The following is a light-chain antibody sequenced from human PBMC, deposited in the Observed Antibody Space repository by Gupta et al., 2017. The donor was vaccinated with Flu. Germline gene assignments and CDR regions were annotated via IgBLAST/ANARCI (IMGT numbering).Light chain of an antibody. J-gene: IGKJ2*01. V-gene: IGKV1-39*01. CDR1: QKINTY. CDR3: QHRYSTPST. CDR2: AAS. Sequence: PSSLSASVGDRVTLSCRASQKINTYLNWYQQKPGKAPKLLIFAASSGQSGVPSRFSGSGSGTDFTLTISSLQPEDFGTYYCQHRYSTPSTFAQGTKLEMK.